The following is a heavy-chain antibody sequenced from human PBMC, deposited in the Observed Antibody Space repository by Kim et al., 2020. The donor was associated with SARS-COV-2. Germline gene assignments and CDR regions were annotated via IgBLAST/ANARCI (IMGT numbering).Heavy chain of an antibody. CDR3: AKDYGGVPGANDAFDI. Sequence: LKGRFTLSRDHSKNTQYLQMNSLRAEETAVYYCAKDYGGVPGANDAFDIWGQGTMVTVSS. J-gene: IGHJ3*02. D-gene: IGHD2-2*01. V-gene: IGHV3-23*01.